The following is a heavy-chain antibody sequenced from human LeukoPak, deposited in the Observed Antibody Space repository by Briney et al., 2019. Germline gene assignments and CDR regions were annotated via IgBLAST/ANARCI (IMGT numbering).Heavy chain of an antibody. Sequence: GGSLRLSCAASGFTFSSYSMNWVRQAPGKGLEWASSISSSSSYIYYADSVKGRFTISRDNAKNSLYLQMNSLRAEDTAVYYCARYYDFWSGYYQTYFDHWGQGTLVTVSS. CDR1: GFTFSSYS. D-gene: IGHD3-3*01. J-gene: IGHJ4*02. CDR2: ISSSSSYI. CDR3: ARYYDFWSGYYQTYFDH. V-gene: IGHV3-21*01.